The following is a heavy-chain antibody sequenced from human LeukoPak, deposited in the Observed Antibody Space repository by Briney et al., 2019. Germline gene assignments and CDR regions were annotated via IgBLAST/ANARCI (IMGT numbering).Heavy chain of an antibody. D-gene: IGHD6-13*01. CDR2: INTNTGNP. CDR1: GYTFTSYA. V-gene: IGHV7-4-1*02. Sequence: ASVTVSCKASGYTFTSYAMNWVRQAPGQGLEWMGWINTNTGNPTYVQGFTGRFVFSLDTSVSTAYLQISSLKAEDTAVYYCARDTSSWSLGDYYYYYFGMDVWGQGTTVTVSS. CDR3: ARDTSSWSLGDYYYYYFGMDV. J-gene: IGHJ6*02.